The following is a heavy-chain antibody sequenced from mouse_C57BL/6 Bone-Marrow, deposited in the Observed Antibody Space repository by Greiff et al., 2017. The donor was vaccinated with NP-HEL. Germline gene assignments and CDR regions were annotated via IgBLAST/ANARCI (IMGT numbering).Heavy chain of an antibody. CDR3: AREGKSQIYYDYVFAY. CDR2: IYPGDGDT. D-gene: IGHD2-4*01. V-gene: IGHV1-80*01. CDR1: GYAFSSYW. J-gene: IGHJ3*01. Sequence: QVQLQQSGAELVKPGASVKISCKASGYAFSSYWMNWVKQRPGKGLEWIGQIYPGDGDTNYNGKFKGKATLTADKSSSTAYMQLSSLTSEDSAVYFCAREGKSQIYYDYVFAYWGQGTLVTVSA.